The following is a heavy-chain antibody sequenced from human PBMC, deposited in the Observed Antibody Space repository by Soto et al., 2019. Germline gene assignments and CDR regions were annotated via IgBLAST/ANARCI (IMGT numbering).Heavy chain of an antibody. CDR3: AAELYSGGRCCSFDF. V-gene: IGHV1-58*02. CDR2: IIVGSGQT. Sequence: SVKVSCKASGYAFTSYYIQWLRQTRGQRLEWIGWIIVGSGQTKSAQFLQERITITRDMSTSTAYMELSSLRSDDTAVYYCAAELYSGGRCCSFDFWGQGTMVTVSS. J-gene: IGHJ3*01. CDR1: GYAFTSYY. D-gene: IGHD2-15*01.